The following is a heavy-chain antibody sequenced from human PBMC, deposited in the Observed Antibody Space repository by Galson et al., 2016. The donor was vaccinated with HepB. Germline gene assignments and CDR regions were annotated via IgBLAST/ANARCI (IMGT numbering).Heavy chain of an antibody. CDR1: GASIISGDCY. V-gene: IGHV4-39*01. D-gene: IGHD3/OR15-3a*01. CDR3: ARWGGFGLTFDS. CDR2: IYYNGNT. J-gene: IGHJ4*02. Sequence: SETLSLTCNVSGASIISGDCYWGWIRQPPGKGLEWIGHIYYNGNTHSSPSPKSLVTMSVDTSKNQFSLELNSVTAADPAVYYCARWGGFGLTFDSWGQGMLVTVSA.